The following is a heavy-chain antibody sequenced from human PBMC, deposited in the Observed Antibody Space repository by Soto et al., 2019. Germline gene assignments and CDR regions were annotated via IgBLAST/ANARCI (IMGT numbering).Heavy chain of an antibody. CDR2: ISSSGSTI. Sequence: PGGSLRLSCAASGFTFSDYYMSWIRQAPGKGLEWVSYISSSGSTIYYADSVKGRFTISRDNAKNSLYLQMNSLRAEDTAVYYCARDNPNYYDSSGYYVPLAGYYYYGMDVWGQGTTVTVSS. J-gene: IGHJ6*02. V-gene: IGHV3-11*01. D-gene: IGHD3-22*01. CDR1: GFTFSDYY. CDR3: ARDNPNYYDSSGYYVPLAGYYYYGMDV.